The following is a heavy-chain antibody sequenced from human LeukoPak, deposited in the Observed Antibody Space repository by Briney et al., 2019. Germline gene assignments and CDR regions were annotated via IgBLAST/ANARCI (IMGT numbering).Heavy chain of an antibody. J-gene: IGHJ6*03. D-gene: IGHD4-23*01. Sequence: SETLSLTCTVSGGSISSYYWSWIRQPAGKGLEWIGRIYTSGSTNYNPSLKSRVTMSVDTSKNQFSLKLSSVTAADTAVYYCARRTYGGNSWYYYYYMDVWGKGTTVTISS. CDR2: IYTSGST. CDR3: ARRTYGGNSWYYYYYMDV. V-gene: IGHV4-4*07. CDR1: GGSISSYY.